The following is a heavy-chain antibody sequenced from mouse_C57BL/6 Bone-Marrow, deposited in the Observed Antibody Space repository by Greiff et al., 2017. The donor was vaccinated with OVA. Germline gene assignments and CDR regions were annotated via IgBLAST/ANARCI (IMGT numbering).Heavy chain of an antibody. CDR2: IDPNSGCT. CDR3: ARDWGLPAGYALEY. D-gene: IGHD2-4*01. CDR1: GYTFTSHW. Sequence: VQLQQPGAELVKPGASVKLSCKASGYTFTSHWMHWVKQRPGRGPEWIGRIDPNSGCTKHNEKFKSKAKLTVDKPPSTAYMQLSRLTSEDSAVYYCARDWGLPAGYALEYWGKGTSVTVAS. V-gene: IGHV1-72*01. J-gene: IGHJ4*01.